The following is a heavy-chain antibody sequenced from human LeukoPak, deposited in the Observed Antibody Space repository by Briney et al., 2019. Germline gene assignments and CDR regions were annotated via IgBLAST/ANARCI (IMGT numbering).Heavy chain of an antibody. Sequence: GSLRLSCAASGFTFSSYWMSWVRQAPGKGLEWVANIKQDGSEKYYVDSVKGRFTISRDNAKNSLYLQMNSLRAEDTAVYYCAREDGGQVTSLWSTTFPIYGMDVWGQGTTVTVSS. CDR2: IKQDGSEK. CDR3: AREDGGQVTSLWSTTFPIYGMDV. D-gene: IGHD4-11*01. CDR1: GFTFSSYW. J-gene: IGHJ6*02. V-gene: IGHV3-7*01.